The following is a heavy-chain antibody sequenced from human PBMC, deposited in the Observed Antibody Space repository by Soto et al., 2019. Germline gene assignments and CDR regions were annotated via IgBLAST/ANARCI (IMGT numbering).Heavy chain of an antibody. J-gene: IGHJ4*02. CDR1: GFTFSSYA. CDR2: ISASGAYT. CDR3: AKEVIAARPYYFDY. D-gene: IGHD6-6*01. V-gene: IGHV3-23*01. Sequence: LRLSCAASGFTFSSYAVSWARQTPGKGLEWVSTISASGAYTYYADSVKGRFTISRDNSKNTLYLQMRSLRAGDTATYYCAKEVIAARPYYFDYWGQGTLVTVSS.